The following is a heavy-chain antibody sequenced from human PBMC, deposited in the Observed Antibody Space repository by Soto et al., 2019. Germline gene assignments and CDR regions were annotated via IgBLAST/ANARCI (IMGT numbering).Heavy chain of an antibody. J-gene: IGHJ4*02. CDR2: IGPESGAT. Sequence: ASVKVSCKASGYTFTGHYIHWVRQAPEQGPEWMGEIGPESGATRYAEKFQGRVTMTLETYITTIYMELKNLSPDDTAVYYCGRGRSGQIVVFYWGQGTPVTVSS. CDR3: GRGRSGQIVVFY. D-gene: IGHD1-26*01. V-gene: IGHV1-2*02. CDR1: GYTFTGHY.